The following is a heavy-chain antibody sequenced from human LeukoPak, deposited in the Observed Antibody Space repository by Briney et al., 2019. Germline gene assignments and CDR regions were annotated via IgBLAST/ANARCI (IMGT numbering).Heavy chain of an antibody. CDR2: IKQDGSEK. CDR3: AKDRMIQLWFDAFDI. J-gene: IGHJ3*02. CDR1: GFTFSSYW. Sequence: TGGSLRLSCAASGFTFSSYWMSWVRQAPGKGLEWVANIKQDGSEKCYVDSVKGRFTISRDNATNSLYLQMNSLRAEDTAVYYCAKDRMIQLWFDAFDIWGQGTMVTVSS. V-gene: IGHV3-7*03. D-gene: IGHD5-18*01.